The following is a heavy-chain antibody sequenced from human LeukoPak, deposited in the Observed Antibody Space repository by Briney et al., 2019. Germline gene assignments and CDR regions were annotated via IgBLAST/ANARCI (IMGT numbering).Heavy chain of an antibody. J-gene: IGHJ6*03. CDR1: GGTFSSYA. V-gene: IGHV1-69*05. D-gene: IGHD3-3*01. CDR2: IIPIFGTA. Sequence: GASVKVSCKASGGTFSSYAISWVRQAPGQGLEWMGGIIPIFGTANYAQKFQGRVTITTDESTSTAYMELSSLRSEDTAVYYCARGSYQLRFLEWSNYYYYMDVWGKGTTVTVSS. CDR3: ARGSYQLRFLEWSNYYYYMDV.